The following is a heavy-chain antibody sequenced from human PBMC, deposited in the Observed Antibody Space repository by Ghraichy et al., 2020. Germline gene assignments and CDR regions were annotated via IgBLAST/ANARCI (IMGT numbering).Heavy chain of an antibody. D-gene: IGHD3-10*01. J-gene: IGHJ3*02. CDR1: GFTFSSYG. Sequence: LSLTCAASGFTFSSYGMHWVRQAPGKGLEWVAVISYDGSNKYYADSVKGRFTISRDNSKNTLYLQMNSLRAEDTAVYYCARKRLYYYGSGSYYKRIHDAFDIWGQGTMVTVSS. CDR3: ARKRLYYYGSGSYYKRIHDAFDI. CDR2: ISYDGSNK. V-gene: IGHV3-30*03.